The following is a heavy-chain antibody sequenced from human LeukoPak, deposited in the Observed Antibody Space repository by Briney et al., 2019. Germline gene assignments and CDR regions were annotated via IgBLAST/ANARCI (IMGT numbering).Heavy chain of an antibody. J-gene: IGHJ5*02. D-gene: IGHD5-18*01. V-gene: IGHV1-46*01. CDR3: ARERSNTQAMAMGASWLDP. Sequence: ASVKVSCKASGYTFTGYYMQWLRQAPGQGLEWMGVIDPGSHRTSYAQKFQGRVTMTRDTSTSTVYMELSSLRSEDTAVYYCARERSNTQAMAMGASWLDPWGQGILVTVSS. CDR2: IDPGSHRT. CDR1: GYTFTGYY.